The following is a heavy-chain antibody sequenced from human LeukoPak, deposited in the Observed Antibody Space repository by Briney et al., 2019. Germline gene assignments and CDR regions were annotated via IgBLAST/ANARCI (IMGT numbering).Heavy chain of an antibody. CDR1: GGSISSYY. Sequence: PSETLSLTCTVSGGSISSYYWNWIRQPPGKGLEWIGYIYYSGRTNYNPSLKSRVTISVDTSKNQFSLKLSSVTAADTAVYYCAREGSNRWPDDAFDIWGQGTMVTVSS. D-gene: IGHD2/OR15-2a*01. V-gene: IGHV4-59*12. CDR3: AREGSNRWPDDAFDI. J-gene: IGHJ3*02. CDR2: IYYSGRT.